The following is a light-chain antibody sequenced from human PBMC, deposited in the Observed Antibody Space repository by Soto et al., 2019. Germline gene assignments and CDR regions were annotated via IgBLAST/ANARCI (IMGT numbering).Light chain of an antibody. CDR2: DVS. CDR1: SSDVGGYNY. J-gene: IGLJ1*01. Sequence: QSVLTQPRSVSGSPGQSVTISCTGTSSDVGGYNYVSWYQQYPGKAPKVIIYDVSKRPSGVPDRFSGSKSGNTASLTISGLQAEDEADYYCCSYAGSKTYVFGTGTKLTVL. CDR3: CSYAGSKTYV. V-gene: IGLV2-11*01.